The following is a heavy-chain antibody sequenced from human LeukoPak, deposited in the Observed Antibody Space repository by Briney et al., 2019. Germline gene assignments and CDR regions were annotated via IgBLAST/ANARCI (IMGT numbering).Heavy chain of an antibody. J-gene: IGHJ4*02. Sequence: GGSLRLSCAASGFTFNRYWMNWVRQAPGKGLEWVSYISSSSSTIYYADSVKGRFTISRDNAKNSLYLQMNSLRDEDTAVYYCAIYRSIGAAGDLSDYWGQGTLVTVSS. CDR2: ISSSSSTI. CDR1: GFTFNRYW. V-gene: IGHV3-48*02. CDR3: AIYRSIGAAGDLSDY. D-gene: IGHD6-13*01.